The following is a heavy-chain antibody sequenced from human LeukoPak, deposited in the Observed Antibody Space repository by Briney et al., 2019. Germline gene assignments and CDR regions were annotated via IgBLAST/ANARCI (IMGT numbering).Heavy chain of an antibody. D-gene: IGHD3-16*02. CDR3: AREKGLGELSLRRGDFDY. CDR2: IKQDGSEK. Sequence: PGGSLRLSCAASGFTLSSYWMSWVRQAPGKGREWVANIKQDGSEKYYVDSVKGRFTISRDNGKNSLSLQMNSLRAEATGVYSCAREKGLGELSLRRGDFDYWGQGTLVTVSS. J-gene: IGHJ4*02. CDR1: GFTLSSYW. V-gene: IGHV3-7*01.